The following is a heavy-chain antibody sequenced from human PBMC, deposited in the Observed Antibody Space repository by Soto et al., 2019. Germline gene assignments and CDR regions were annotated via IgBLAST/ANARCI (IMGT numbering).Heavy chain of an antibody. D-gene: IGHD1-26*01. J-gene: IGHJ3*02. CDR1: GYTFTSYG. CDR2: ISAYNGNT. CDR3: ARDLPGARIAFDI. Sequence: ASVKVSCKASGYTFTSYGISCVRQAPGKGLEWMGWISAYNGNTNSAQKLQGRVTMTTDTSTSTAYMELRSLRSADTAVYYCARDLPGARIAFDIWGQGTMVTVSS. V-gene: IGHV1-18*01.